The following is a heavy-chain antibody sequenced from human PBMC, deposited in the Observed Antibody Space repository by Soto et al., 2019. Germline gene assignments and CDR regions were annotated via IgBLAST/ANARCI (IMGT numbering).Heavy chain of an antibody. CDR1: GFTFSSYA. D-gene: IGHD6-19*01. CDR3: AREGAVADGMDV. V-gene: IGHV3-30-3*01. CDR2: ISYDGSNK. J-gene: IGHJ6*02. Sequence: QVQLVESGGGVVQPGRSLRLSCAASGFTFSSYAMHWFRQAPGKGLEWVAVISYDGSNKYYADSVKGRFTISRDNSKNTLYLQKNSLRAEDTAVYYCAREGAVADGMDVWGQGTTVTVSS.